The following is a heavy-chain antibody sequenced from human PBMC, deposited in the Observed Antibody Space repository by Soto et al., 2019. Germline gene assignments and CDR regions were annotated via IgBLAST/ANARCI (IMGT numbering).Heavy chain of an antibody. V-gene: IGHV3-48*01. Sequence: GGSLRLSCAASGFTFSSYSMNWVRQAPGKGLEWVSYISSSSSTIYYADSVKGRFTISRDNAKNSLYLQMNSLRAEDTAVYYCARDGVSSCGLSECHYMDVWGKGTTVTVSS. CDR3: ARDGVSSCGLSECHYMDV. J-gene: IGHJ6*03. CDR1: GFTFSSYS. CDR2: ISSSSSTI. D-gene: IGHD6-13*01.